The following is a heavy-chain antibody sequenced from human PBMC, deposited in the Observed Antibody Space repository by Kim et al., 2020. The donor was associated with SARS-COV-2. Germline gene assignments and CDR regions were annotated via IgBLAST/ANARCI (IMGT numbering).Heavy chain of an antibody. J-gene: IGHJ6*02. CDR1: GYTFTSYD. D-gene: IGHD6-19*01. Sequence: ASVKVSCKASGYTFTSYDINWVRQATGQGLEWMGWMNPNSGNTGYAQKFQGRVTMTRNTSISTAYMELSSLRSEDTAVYYCARGVKSLIAVAGSDGYYYYGMDVWGQGTTVTVSS. V-gene: IGHV1-8*01. CDR3: ARGVKSLIAVAGSDGYYYYGMDV. CDR2: MNPNSGNT.